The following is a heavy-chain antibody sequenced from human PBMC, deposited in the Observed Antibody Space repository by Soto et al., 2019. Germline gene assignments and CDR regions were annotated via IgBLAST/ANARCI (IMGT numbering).Heavy chain of an antibody. Sequence: PGGSLRLSCAASGFIFSNYAMSWVRQAPGKGLEWVSSINNVGSSTFYADSVKGRFTVSKDKSKNTLYLQMNSLRVEDTAVFYCAKGGTSSWSTFDYWGQGTLVTVSS. V-gene: IGHV3-23*01. CDR2: INNVGSST. CDR3: AKGGTSSWSTFDY. J-gene: IGHJ4*02. D-gene: IGHD6-13*01. CDR1: GFIFSNYA.